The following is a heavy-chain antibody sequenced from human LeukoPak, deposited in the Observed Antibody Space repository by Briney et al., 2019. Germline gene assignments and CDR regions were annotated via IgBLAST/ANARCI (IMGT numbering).Heavy chain of an antibody. V-gene: IGHV1-2*04. CDR3: ARARHTEGVVVTPFDP. Sequence: GASVKVSCKASGYTFTSYYMHWVRQAPGQGLEWMGWINPNSGGTNYAQKFQGWVTMTRDTSISTAYMELSRLRSDDTAVYYCARARHTEGVVVTPFDPWGQGTLVTVSS. D-gene: IGHD3-22*01. J-gene: IGHJ5*02. CDR2: INPNSGGT. CDR1: GYTFTSYY.